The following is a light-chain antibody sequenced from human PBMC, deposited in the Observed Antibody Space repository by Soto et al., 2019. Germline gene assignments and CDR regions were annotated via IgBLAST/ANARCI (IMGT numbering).Light chain of an antibody. CDR1: RNDIGAYEF. J-gene: IGLJ1*01. V-gene: IGLV2-8*01. CDR3: KSYAGSNTYV. CDR2: EVV. Sequence: QSVLTQPPSASGSPGRSVTISFTGTRNDIGAYEFVSWYQHHPGKAPKLIIYEVVQRPSGVPDRFSGSKSGNTASLTVSGLQAADEADYYCKSYAGSNTYVFGTGTKV.